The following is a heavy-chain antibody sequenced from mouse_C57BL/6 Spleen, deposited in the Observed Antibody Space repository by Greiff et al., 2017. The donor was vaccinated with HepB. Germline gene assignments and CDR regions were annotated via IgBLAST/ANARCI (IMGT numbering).Heavy chain of an antibody. D-gene: IGHD2-10*01. CDR3: ARWAYPDWYFDV. CDR1: GYAFSSYW. Sequence: QVQLQQSGAELVKPGASVKISCKASGYAFSSYWMNWVKQRPGKGLEWIGQIYPGDGDTNYNGKFKGKATLTADKSSSTAYMQLSSLTSEDSAVYYCARWAYPDWYFDVWGTGTTVTVSS. V-gene: IGHV1-80*01. CDR2: IYPGDGDT. J-gene: IGHJ1*03.